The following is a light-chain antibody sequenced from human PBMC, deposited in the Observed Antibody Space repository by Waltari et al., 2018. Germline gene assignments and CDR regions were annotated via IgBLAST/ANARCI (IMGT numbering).Light chain of an antibody. CDR1: RNNVGCFHR. V-gene: IGLV2-23*02. CDR2: EVA. J-gene: IGLJ1*01. Sequence: VMTHPASVSGSPGQSITISCTATRNNVGCFHRLPWYQRQPGGARKLLLYEVAARPAGFSKRFSGSKSGTTASLTFSGIEAGDESEYYCCAFAGRGIYVFGTGTQVTLL. CDR3: CAFAGRGIYV.